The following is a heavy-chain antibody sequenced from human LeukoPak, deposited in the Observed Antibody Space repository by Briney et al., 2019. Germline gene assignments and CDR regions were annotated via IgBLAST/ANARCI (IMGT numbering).Heavy chain of an antibody. CDR3: ARGYCSGGSCYPGYFDY. Sequence: GRSLRLSCAASGFTFSSYGMHWVRQAPGKGLEWVAVISYDGSNKYYADSVKGRFIISRDNSKDTLYLQMNSLRAEDTAVYYCARGYCSGGSCYPGYFDYWGQGTLVTVSS. D-gene: IGHD2-15*01. CDR1: GFTFSSYG. J-gene: IGHJ4*02. CDR2: ISYDGSNK. V-gene: IGHV3-30*03.